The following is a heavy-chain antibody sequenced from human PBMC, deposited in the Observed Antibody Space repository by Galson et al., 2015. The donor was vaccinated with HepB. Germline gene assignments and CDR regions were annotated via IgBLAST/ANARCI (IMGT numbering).Heavy chain of an antibody. J-gene: IGHJ4*01. CDR3: AREPPLWMVRGVKAAFDY. D-gene: IGHD3-10*01. V-gene: IGHV3-66*01. CDR1: GFTVSSNY. Sequence: SLRLSCAASGFTVSSNYMNWVRQAPGKGLKWVSVIYTSGSTYYADSVKGRFTISRENSKNTLYLQMNSLRAEDTAVYYCAREPPLWMVRGVKAAFDYRGQGTVVTVSS. CDR2: IYTSGST.